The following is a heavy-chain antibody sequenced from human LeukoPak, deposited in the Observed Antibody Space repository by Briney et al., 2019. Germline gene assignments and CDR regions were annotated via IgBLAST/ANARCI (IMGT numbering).Heavy chain of an antibody. V-gene: IGHV1-2*02. CDR3: ARPRFWFGELLEAFDI. Sequence: GASVKVSCKASGYTFTGYYMHWVRQAPGQGLEWMGWMNPNSGGTNYAQKFQGRVTMTRDTSISTAYMELSRLRSDDTAVYYCARPRFWFGELLEAFDIWGQGTMVTVSS. CDR1: GYTFTGYY. D-gene: IGHD3-10*01. CDR2: MNPNSGGT. J-gene: IGHJ3*02.